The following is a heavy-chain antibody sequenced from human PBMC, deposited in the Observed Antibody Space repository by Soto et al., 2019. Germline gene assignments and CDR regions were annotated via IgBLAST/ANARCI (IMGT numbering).Heavy chain of an antibody. CDR1: GYTFTSYG. CDR3: ARALYYYDNSGFAY. J-gene: IGHJ4*02. D-gene: IGHD3-22*01. V-gene: IGHV1-18*01. Sequence: QVRLEQSGPEVKKTGASVKVSCKASGYTFTSYGISWVRQAPGQGLEWMGWINIYSGDANYAQSFRDRVTMTRDTSKNTVYMEMRTLRSDDTAVYYCARALYYYDNSGFAYWGQGTLVTVSS. CDR2: INIYSGDA.